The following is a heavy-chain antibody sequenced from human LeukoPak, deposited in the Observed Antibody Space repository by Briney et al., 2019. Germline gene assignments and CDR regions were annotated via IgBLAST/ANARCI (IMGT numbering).Heavy chain of an antibody. CDR2: ISGSGGST. V-gene: IGHV3-23*01. CDR3: AKSKRGFGELLYSSADY. Sequence: GGSLRLSCAASGFTFSSYWMHWVRQAPGKGLEWVSAISGSGGSTYYADSVKGRFTISRDNSKNTLYLQMNSLRAEDTAVYYCAKSKRGFGELLYSSADYWGQGTLVTVSS. J-gene: IGHJ4*02. CDR1: GFTFSSYW. D-gene: IGHD3-10*01.